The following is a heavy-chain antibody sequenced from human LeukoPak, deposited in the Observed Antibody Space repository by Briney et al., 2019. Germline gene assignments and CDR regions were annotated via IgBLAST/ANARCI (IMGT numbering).Heavy chain of an antibody. CDR2: INRDGSST. J-gene: IGHJ4*02. CDR3: VRDYYGSSFGY. D-gene: IGHD3-10*01. CDR1: GFTFSSYW. V-gene: IGHV3-74*01. Sequence: GGSLRLSCGASGFTFSSYWMHWVRQAPGKGLVWVSRINRDGSSTNYADSVKGRFTISRDNAKNTLDLQMNSLRADDTAVYYCVRDYYGSSFGYWGQGTLVTVSS.